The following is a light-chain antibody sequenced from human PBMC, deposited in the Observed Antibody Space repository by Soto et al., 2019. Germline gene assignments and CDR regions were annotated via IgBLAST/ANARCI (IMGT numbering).Light chain of an antibody. CDR1: QSVSRN. Sequence: EIVMTQSPATLSVSPGERVTLSCRASQSVSRNFAWYQQRPGQAPRLLIYGASTRATGIPARFSGSGSGTEFTLTISSLQSDDFVVYYCQQYNTWPQAFGQGTRLEIK. CDR2: GAS. V-gene: IGKV3-15*01. CDR3: QQYNTWPQA. J-gene: IGKJ5*01.